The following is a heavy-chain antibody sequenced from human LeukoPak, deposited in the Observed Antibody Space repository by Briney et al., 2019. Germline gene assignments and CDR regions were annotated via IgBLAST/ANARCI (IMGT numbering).Heavy chain of an antibody. Sequence: GASVKVSCKASGYTFTSYDINWVRQATGQGLEWMGWMNPNSGNTGYAQKFQGRVTITRNTSISTAYMELSSLRSEDTAVYYCARALRGVTIFGVVISLFDYWGQGTLVTVSS. CDR1: GYTFTSYD. D-gene: IGHD3-3*01. CDR2: MNPNSGNT. CDR3: ARALRGVTIFGVVISLFDY. V-gene: IGHV1-8*03. J-gene: IGHJ4*02.